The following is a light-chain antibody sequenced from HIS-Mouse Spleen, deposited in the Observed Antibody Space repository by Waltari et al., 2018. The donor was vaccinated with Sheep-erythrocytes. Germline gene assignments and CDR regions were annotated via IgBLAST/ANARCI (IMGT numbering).Light chain of an antibody. V-gene: IGLV3-1*01. J-gene: IGLJ1*01. CDR2: QDS. CDR3: CSYAGSYNHV. CDR1: KLGDNY. Sequence: SYELTQPPSVSVSPGQTASITCSGDKLGDNYAFWYQQKPGQSPVLVIYQDSKRPSGIPERFSGSKSGNTASLTISGLQAEDEADYYCCSYAGSYNHVFATGTKVTVL.